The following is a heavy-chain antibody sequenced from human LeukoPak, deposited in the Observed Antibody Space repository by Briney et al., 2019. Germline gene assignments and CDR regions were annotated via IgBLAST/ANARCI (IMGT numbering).Heavy chain of an antibody. Sequence: GGSLRLSCAASGFTFSSHDMHWVRHATGKGLEWVSTIGTAGDTYYPGSVKGRFTISRENAKNSLYLQMNILKAGDTAVYYCARGGPGYYLDYWGQGTLVTVSP. J-gene: IGHJ4*02. CDR1: GFTFSSHD. CDR3: ARGGPGYYLDY. CDR2: IGTAGDT. V-gene: IGHV3-13*01.